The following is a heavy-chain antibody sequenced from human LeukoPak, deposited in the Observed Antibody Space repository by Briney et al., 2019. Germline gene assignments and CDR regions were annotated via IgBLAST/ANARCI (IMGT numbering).Heavy chain of an antibody. Sequence: SETLSLTCTVSGGSIRSYYRSWIRQPPGKALEWIGYIYYSGSTNYNPSLKSRVTISVDTSKNQFSLKLSSVTAADTAVYYCARSYDSSGYYYAFDIWGQGTMVTVSS. V-gene: IGHV4-59*01. CDR2: IYYSGST. CDR1: GGSIRSYY. J-gene: IGHJ3*02. CDR3: ARSYDSSGYYYAFDI. D-gene: IGHD3-22*01.